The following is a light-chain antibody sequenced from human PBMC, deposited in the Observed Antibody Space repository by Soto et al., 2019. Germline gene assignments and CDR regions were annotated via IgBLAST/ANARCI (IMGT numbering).Light chain of an antibody. J-gene: IGLJ1*01. CDR2: EVS. CDR3: SSYTSSSTYV. CDR1: SSDVDSYNY. V-gene: IGLV2-14*01. Sequence: QSALTQPASVSGSPGQSITISCTGTSSDVDSYNYVSWYQQHPGKAPKLMIYEVSNRPSGVSNRFSGSKSGNTASLTISGLQAEDEAHYYCSSYTSSSTYVFGTGTKVTVL.